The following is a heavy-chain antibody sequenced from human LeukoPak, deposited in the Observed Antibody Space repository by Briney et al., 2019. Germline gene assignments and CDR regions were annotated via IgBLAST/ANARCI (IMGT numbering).Heavy chain of an antibody. V-gene: IGHV3-74*01. CDR3: ARGRENWFDP. CDR1: GFTFSSYW. J-gene: IGHJ5*02. CDR2: ISSDGSST. Sequence: GGSLRLSCAASGFTFSSYWMHWVRQAPGKGLVWVSRISSDGSSTSYADSVKGRFTISRDNAKNTLYLQMNSLRAEDTAVYYCARGRENWFDPWGQGTLVTVSS.